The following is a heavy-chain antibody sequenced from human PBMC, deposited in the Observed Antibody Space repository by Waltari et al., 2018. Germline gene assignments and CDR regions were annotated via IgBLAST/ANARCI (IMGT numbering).Heavy chain of an antibody. CDR3: ATKEKTGDSSSSVWKYYFDS. D-gene: IGHD6-13*01. J-gene: IGHJ4*02. V-gene: IGHV1-2*02. CDR1: GYPFSSYT. Sequence: QVQLVQSGAVVRNPGASVKVSCPYSGYPFSSYTIHWLTQAPGQGLEWMGWINPTSGGTHDAQKFQGRVTVTRDTSISTAYMELSRLESDDSAVYYCATKEKTGDSSSSVWKYYFDSWGQGTQVTVSS. CDR2: INPTSGGT.